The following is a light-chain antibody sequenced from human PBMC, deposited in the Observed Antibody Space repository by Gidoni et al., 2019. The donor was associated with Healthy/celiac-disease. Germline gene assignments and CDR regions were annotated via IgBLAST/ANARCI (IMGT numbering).Light chain of an antibody. J-gene: IGKJ1*01. V-gene: IGKV3-20*01. CDR1: QSVSSRY. Sequence: ELVLTQSPGTLYLSPGERATLSCRASQSVSSRYLAWYQQKPGQAPRLLIYGASSRATGIPDRFSGSGSGTDFTLTISRLEPEDFAVYYCQQYGSQLRTWTFGQGTKVEIK. CDR3: QQYGSQLRTWT. CDR2: GAS.